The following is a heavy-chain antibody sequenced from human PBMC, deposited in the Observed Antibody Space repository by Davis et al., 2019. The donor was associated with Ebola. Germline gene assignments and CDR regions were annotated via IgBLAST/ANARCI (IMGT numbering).Heavy chain of an antibody. Sequence: GESLKISCAASGFTFSSSTMNWVRQAPGKGLEWVSFISSSSSYIYYADSVKGRFTISRDNAKNSLFLQMNSLRAEDTAVYYCARDRPLDFFFGDYYGMDVWGQGTTVTVSS. D-gene: IGHD3-16*01. V-gene: IGHV3-21*01. CDR2: ISSSSSYI. J-gene: IGHJ6*02. CDR3: ARDRPLDFFFGDYYGMDV. CDR1: GFTFSSST.